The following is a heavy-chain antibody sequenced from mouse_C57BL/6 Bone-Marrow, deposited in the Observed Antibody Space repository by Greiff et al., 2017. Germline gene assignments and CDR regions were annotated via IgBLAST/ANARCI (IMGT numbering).Heavy chain of an antibody. CDR3: ARDGSSYGFAY. V-gene: IGHV14-2*01. J-gene: IGHJ3*01. D-gene: IGHD1-1*01. CDR1: GFNITDYY. CDR2: IDPEDGET. Sequence: EVQLQQSGAELVKPGASVKLSCTASGFNITDYYMNWVKQRTEQGLEWIGRIDPEDGETTYDPNFQGKATITADTSSNTAYLQRSNLTSEDTAFDYWARDGSSYGFAYWGQGTLVTVSA.